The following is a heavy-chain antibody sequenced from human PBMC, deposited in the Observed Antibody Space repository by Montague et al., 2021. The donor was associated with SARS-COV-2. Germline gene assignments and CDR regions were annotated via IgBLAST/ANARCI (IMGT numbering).Heavy chain of an antibody. CDR1: GGSFSGYY. CDR3: ARGVRQLGVRYYYYYIDV. Sequence: SETLSLTCAVYGGSFSGYYWSWIRQPPGKGLEWIGEINHSGSTNYNPSLKSRVTISMDTSKNQFPLKLSSVTAADTAVYYCARGVRQLGVRYYYYYIDVWDKGTTVTVSS. V-gene: IGHV4-34*01. J-gene: IGHJ6*03. CDR2: INHSGST. D-gene: IGHD6-6*01.